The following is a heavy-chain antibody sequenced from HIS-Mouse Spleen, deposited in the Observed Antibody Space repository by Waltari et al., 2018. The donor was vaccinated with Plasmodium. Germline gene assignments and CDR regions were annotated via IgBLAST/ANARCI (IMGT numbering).Heavy chain of an antibody. CDR2: IYGGGST. CDR1: GFTVSSNY. CDR3: ARGNSGYSSSWYLFDY. Sequence: EVQLVETGGGLIQPGGSLRLSCAASGFTVSSNYMSWVRQAPGKGLEWVSVIYGGGSTYYADSVKGRFTISRDNSKNTLYLQMNSLGAEDTAVYYCARGNSGYSSSWYLFDYWGQGTLVTVSS. D-gene: IGHD6-13*01. V-gene: IGHV3-53*02. J-gene: IGHJ4*02.